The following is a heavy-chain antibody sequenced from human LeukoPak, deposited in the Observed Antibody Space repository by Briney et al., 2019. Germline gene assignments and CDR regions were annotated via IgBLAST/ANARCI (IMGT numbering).Heavy chain of an antibody. Sequence: ASVKVSCKASGGTFSSYAISWVRQAPGQGLEWMGRIIPILGIANYAQKFQGRVTITADKSTSTAYMELSSLRSEDTAVYYCARANGDGYSSSWYHDYYYYGMDVWGQGTTVTVSS. J-gene: IGHJ6*02. D-gene: IGHD6-13*01. CDR3: ARANGDGYSSSWYHDYYYYGMDV. CDR1: GGTFSSYA. CDR2: IIPILGIA. V-gene: IGHV1-69*04.